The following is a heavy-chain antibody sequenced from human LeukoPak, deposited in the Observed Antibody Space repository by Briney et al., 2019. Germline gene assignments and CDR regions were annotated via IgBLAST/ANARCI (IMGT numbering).Heavy chain of an antibody. V-gene: IGHV3-23*01. CDR2: ISGSGGHT. CDR1: GITFSSHA. D-gene: IGHD5-24*01. Sequence: GGSLGLSCAASGITFSSHAMSWVRQAPGKGLEWVSLISGSGGHTYYGDSVKGRFTISRDNSTNRLYLQMNSLRPEDTAVYYCAKGGAATMRDGYNYYYYYMEVWGRGTTVTVSS. J-gene: IGHJ6*03. CDR3: AKGGAATMRDGYNYYYYYMEV.